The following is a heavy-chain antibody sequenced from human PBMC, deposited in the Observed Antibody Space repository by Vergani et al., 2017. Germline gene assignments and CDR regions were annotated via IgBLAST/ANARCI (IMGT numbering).Heavy chain of an antibody. J-gene: IGHJ4*02. Sequence: QVQLVQFGAEVKRPGASVKVSCKASGYTFSSYGITWVRQASGQGLEWMGWISVYNGNTDYAQNLQGRVTMTTVTSTSIAHMELRSLRSDDTAVYYCARSYSGNLNDYWGQGTLVTVSA. CDR3: ARSYSGNLNDY. D-gene: IGHD3-10*01. CDR2: ISVYNGNT. CDR1: GYTFSSYG. V-gene: IGHV1-18*01.